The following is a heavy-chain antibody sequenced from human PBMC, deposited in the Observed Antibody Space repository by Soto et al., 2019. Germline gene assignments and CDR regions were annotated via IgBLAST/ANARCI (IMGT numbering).Heavy chain of an antibody. V-gene: IGHV1-18*01. D-gene: IGHD2-21*02. CDR3: ASSYCGGDCYSVYYYYGMDV. CDR1: GYTFTSYG. CDR2: ISAYNGNT. J-gene: IGHJ6*02. Sequence: ASVKVSCKASGYTFTSYGISWVRQAPGQGLEWMGWISAYNGNTNYAQKLQGIVTMTTDTSTSTAYMELRSLRSDDTAVYYCASSYCGGDCYSVYYYYGMDVWGQGTTVTVSS.